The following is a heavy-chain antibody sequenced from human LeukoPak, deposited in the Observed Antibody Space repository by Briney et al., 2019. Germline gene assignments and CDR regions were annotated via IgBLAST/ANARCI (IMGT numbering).Heavy chain of an antibody. J-gene: IGHJ3*02. CDR1: GYTFTGYY. D-gene: IGHD3-3*01. CDR2: SNPNSGGT. V-gene: IGHV1-2*02. CDR3: ARGRFVEWLRAFDI. Sequence: ASVKVSCKASGYTFTGYYMHWVRQAPGQGLEWMGWSNPNSGGTNYAQKFQGRVTMTRDTSISTAYMELSRLRSDDTAVYYCARGRFVEWLRAFDIWGQGTMVTVSS.